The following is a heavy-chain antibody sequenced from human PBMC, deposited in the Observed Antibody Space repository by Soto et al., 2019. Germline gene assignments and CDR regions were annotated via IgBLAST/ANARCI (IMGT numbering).Heavy chain of an antibody. CDR2: ISHTGTT. Sequence: LSLTCLVSGFPISSPYSWGWIRQPPGKGLEWIGSISHTGTTSYSPSLTSRVSISVDTSKNQVSLKLTSVTAADTAVYFCARVTMVIRDSDHFGVDVWGHGTTVTVSS. CDR1: GFPISSPYS. J-gene: IGHJ6*02. CDR3: ARVTMVIRDSDHFGVDV. V-gene: IGHV4-38-2*02. D-gene: IGHD4-17*01.